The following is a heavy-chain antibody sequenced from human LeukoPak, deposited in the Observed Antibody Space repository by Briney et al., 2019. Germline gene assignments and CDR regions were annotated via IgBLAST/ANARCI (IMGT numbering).Heavy chain of an antibody. Sequence: ASVKVSCKASGYTFTSYGISWVRQAPGQGLEWMGWISAYSGNTNYAQKLQGRVTMTTDTSTSTAYMELRSLRSDDTAVYYCARSDIVVVPAADDAFDIWGQGTMVTVSS. D-gene: IGHD2-2*01. CDR1: GYTFTSYG. CDR3: ARSDIVVVPAADDAFDI. CDR2: ISAYSGNT. J-gene: IGHJ3*02. V-gene: IGHV1-18*01.